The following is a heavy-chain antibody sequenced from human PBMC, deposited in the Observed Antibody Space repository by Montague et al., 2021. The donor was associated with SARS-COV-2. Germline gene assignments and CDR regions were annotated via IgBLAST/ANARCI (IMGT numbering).Heavy chain of an antibody. V-gene: IGHV4-4*09. CDR2: ISSNGKT. CDR3: ARRGYYDSAGYHWHLDL. J-gene: IGHJ2*01. D-gene: IGHD3-22*01. Sequence: SKTRSLTCTVSGGSINDHYRSWIRQSPGKGLEWIGYISSNGKTNYNPSLKSRVTLSADASRNEFSLKLDSVTAADTAVYFCARRGYYDSAGYHWHLDLWGRGMLVTVSS. CDR1: GGSINDHY.